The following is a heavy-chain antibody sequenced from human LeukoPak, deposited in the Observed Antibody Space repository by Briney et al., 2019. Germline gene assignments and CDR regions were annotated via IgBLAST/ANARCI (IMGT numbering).Heavy chain of an antibody. Sequence: PGGSLRLSCAASGFTFSSDTMTWVRQAPGKGLEWVSGITGSGDKTYYADSVKGWFTISRDNSRSTLYLQMKSLRAEDTAVYYCATRFTGNTGWSDYWGQGTLVTVSS. CDR1: GFTFSSDT. D-gene: IGHD6-19*01. J-gene: IGHJ4*02. CDR2: ITGSGDKT. CDR3: ATRFTGNTGWSDY. V-gene: IGHV3-23*01.